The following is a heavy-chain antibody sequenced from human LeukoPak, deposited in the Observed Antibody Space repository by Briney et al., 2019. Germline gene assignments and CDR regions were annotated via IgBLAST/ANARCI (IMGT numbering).Heavy chain of an antibody. CDR2: INPNSGGT. CDR3: ARASGELLGGFAAFDY. D-gene: IGHD1-26*01. Sequence: ASVKVSCKASGYTFTGYYMHWVRQAPGQGLEWMGWINPNSGGTNYAQKFQGRVTMTRDTSITTAYMELSRLRSDDTAVYYCARASGELLGGFAAFDYWGQGTLVTVSS. J-gene: IGHJ4*02. V-gene: IGHV1-2*02. CDR1: GYTFTGYY.